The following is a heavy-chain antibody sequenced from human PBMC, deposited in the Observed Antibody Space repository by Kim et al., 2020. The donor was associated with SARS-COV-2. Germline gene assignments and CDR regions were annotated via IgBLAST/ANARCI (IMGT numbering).Heavy chain of an antibody. D-gene: IGHD4-4*01. CDR1: GFTVSSNY. Sequence: GGSLRLSCAASGFTVSSNYMSWVRQAPGKGLEWVSVIYSGGSTYYADSVKGRFTISRHNSKNTLYLQMNSLRAEDTAVYYCARDFTVTTDYYYGMDVWGQGTTVTVSS. J-gene: IGHJ6*02. CDR3: ARDFTVTTDYYYGMDV. CDR2: IYSGGST. V-gene: IGHV3-53*04.